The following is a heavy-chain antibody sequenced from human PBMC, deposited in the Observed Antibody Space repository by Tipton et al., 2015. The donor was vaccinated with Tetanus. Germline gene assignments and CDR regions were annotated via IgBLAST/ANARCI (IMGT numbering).Heavy chain of an antibody. Sequence: TLSLTCAVYGGSLSRYYWTWIRQPPGKGLEWIGEVDDSGSTYYNPSLKSRATISVDRSKNQFSLKLSSVTAADTAVYFCARGGTMVHGVILQDHFYYWGQGTLVTVSS. D-gene: IGHD3-10*01. CDR1: GGSLSRYY. CDR2: VDDSGST. CDR3: ARGGTMVHGVILQDHFYY. J-gene: IGHJ4*02. V-gene: IGHV4-34*01.